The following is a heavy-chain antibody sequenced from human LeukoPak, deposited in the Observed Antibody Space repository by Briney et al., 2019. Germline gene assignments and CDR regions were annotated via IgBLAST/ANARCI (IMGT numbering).Heavy chain of an antibody. CDR2: IIGSGGSA. J-gene: IGHJ4*02. CDR3: ARRPDYGGTPTFDY. D-gene: IGHD4-23*01. V-gene: IGHV3-23*01. CDR1: GFTFSSFA. Sequence: GGSLRLSCSASGFTFSSFALSWVRQAPGKGLEWVSGIIGSGGSAYYADSVKGRFTISRDNSKNTVYLQMNSLRAEDTAAYFCARRPDYGGTPTFDYWGQGTLVTVSS.